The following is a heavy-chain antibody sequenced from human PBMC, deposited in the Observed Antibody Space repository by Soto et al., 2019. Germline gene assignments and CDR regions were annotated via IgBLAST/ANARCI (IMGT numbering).Heavy chain of an antibody. CDR1: GFTFNDYA. CDR3: SRGTYYPQSSGLHADY. D-gene: IGHD3-22*01. Sequence: PGGPRRLSLATSGFTFNDYAMYGFRRAPGRGLEWVAMISSDGHHQFYVDNLRGRFTVSRDNSKNTLFLQMNSLRPEDTAVYYCSRGTYYPQSSGLHADYWGPGTVVTVSS. CDR2: ISSDGHHQ. J-gene: IGHJ4*02. V-gene: IGHV3-30*03.